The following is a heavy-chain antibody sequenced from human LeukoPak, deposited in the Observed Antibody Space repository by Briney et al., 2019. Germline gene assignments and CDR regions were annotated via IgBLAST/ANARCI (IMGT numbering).Heavy chain of an antibody. Sequence: PSETLSLTCTVSGGSIGTYYWSWIRQPPGKGLEWIGYIYNSGSTNYNPSLKSRVTISVDTSKNQFSLKLSSMTAADTAVYYCARDSSSWYNWFDPWGQGTLVTVSS. D-gene: IGHD6-13*01. CDR1: GGSIGTYY. J-gene: IGHJ5*02. CDR3: ARDSSSWYNWFDP. CDR2: IYNSGST. V-gene: IGHV4-59*01.